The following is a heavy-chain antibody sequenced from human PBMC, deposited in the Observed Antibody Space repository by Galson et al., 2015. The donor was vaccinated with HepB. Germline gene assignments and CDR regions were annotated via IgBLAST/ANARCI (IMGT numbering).Heavy chain of an antibody. CDR1: GFTFSSYG. CDR3: ARDAGIAAADVFDY. Sequence: SLRLSCAASGFTFSSYGMHWVRQAPGKGLEWVGRIKSKTDGGTTDYAAPVKGRFTISRDDSKNTLYLQMNSLKTEDTAVYYCARDAGIAAADVFDYWGQGTLVTVSS. CDR2: IKSKTDGGTT. D-gene: IGHD6-13*01. J-gene: IGHJ4*02. V-gene: IGHV3-15*01.